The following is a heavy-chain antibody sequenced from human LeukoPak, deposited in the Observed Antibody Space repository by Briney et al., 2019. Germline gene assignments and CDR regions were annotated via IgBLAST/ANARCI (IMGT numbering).Heavy chain of an antibody. D-gene: IGHD2-15*01. CDR1: GFTFSSYG. Sequence: PGGSLRLSCAASGFTFSSYGMHWVRQAPGKGLEWVALIWYDGNNKYYADSVKGRFTISRDNSKNTLYLQLNSLRAEDTAVYYCARQHCSGGDCYFFDWGQGTLVTASS. V-gene: IGHV3-33*01. CDR3: ARQHCSGGDCYFFD. J-gene: IGHJ4*02. CDR2: IWYDGNNK.